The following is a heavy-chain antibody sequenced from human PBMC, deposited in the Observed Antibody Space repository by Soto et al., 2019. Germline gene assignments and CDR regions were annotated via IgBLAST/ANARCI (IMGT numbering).Heavy chain of an antibody. D-gene: IGHD1-1*01. CDR2: ISGSRT. Sequence: GGSLRLSCAASGFTLTVYAMTWVRQTPGKGLEWVSGISGSRTYYADSVKGRFTISRDISKNTLYLQMNSLRAEDTAVYYCARDLTNFDYWGQGTMVTVSS. J-gene: IGHJ4*02. CDR1: GFTLTVYA. CDR3: ARDLTNFDY. V-gene: IGHV3-23*01.